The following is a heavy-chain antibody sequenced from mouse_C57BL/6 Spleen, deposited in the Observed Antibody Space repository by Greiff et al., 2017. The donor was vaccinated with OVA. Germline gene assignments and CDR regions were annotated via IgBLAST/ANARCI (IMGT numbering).Heavy chain of an antibody. CDR3: TRCGDSSGYYAMDY. Sequence: VKLMESGAELVRPGASVTLSCKASGYTFTDYEMHWVKQTPVHGLEWIGAIDPETGGTAYNQKFTGKAILTADKSSSTAYMELRSLTSEDSAVYYCTRCGDSSGYYAMDYWGQGTAVTVSS. J-gene: IGHJ4*01. V-gene: IGHV1-15*01. CDR2: IDPETGGT. CDR1: GYTFTDYE. D-gene: IGHD3-2*02.